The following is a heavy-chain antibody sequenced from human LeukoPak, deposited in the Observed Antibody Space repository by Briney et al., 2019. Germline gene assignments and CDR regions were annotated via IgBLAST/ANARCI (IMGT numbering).Heavy chain of an antibody. Sequence: PGGSLRLSCAASGFTFSSYAMSWVRQAPGKGVEWVSAISVSGASTYYADSVNGRFTISRDNSNNTLYLQMNSLRAEDTAVYYCAKFLPTHIVVANYYFDYWGQGTLVTVSS. CDR3: AKFLPTHIVVANYYFDY. J-gene: IGHJ4*02. V-gene: IGHV3-23*01. CDR2: ISVSGAST. D-gene: IGHD2-21*01. CDR1: GFTFSSYA.